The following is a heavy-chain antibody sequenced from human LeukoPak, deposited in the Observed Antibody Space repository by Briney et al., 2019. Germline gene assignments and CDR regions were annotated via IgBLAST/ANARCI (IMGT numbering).Heavy chain of an antibody. Sequence: ASVKVSCKASGGTFSSYAISWVRQAPGQGLEWMGGIIPIFGTANYAQKFQGRVTITTDESTSTAYMELSSLRSEDTAVYYCARGHVAVASNWFDPWGQGTLVTVSS. CDR2: IIPIFGTA. CDR1: GGTFSSYA. D-gene: IGHD6-19*01. V-gene: IGHV1-69*05. CDR3: ARGHVAVASNWFDP. J-gene: IGHJ5*02.